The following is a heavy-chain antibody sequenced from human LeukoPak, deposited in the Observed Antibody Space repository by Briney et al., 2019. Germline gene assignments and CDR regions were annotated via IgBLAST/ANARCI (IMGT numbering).Heavy chain of an antibody. CDR3: GHRLAGRSYNGSPDYFDY. J-gene: IGHJ4*02. D-gene: IGHD1-26*01. CDR2: LYWCGDE. CDR1: GFSLTTTGVG. Sequence: SGPTLVNPTHTLTLTCTFSGFSLTTTGVGVGWVRQPPEMAREWLAFLYWCGDERYTPSLRNRLRLTKDTSKKQVLLTMTNMDPVDTATYFCGHRLAGRSYNGSPDYFDYWGQGTLVPVSS. V-gene: IGHV2-5*01.